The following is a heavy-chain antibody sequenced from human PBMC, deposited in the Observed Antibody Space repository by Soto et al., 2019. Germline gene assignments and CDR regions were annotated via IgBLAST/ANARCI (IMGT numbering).Heavy chain of an antibody. V-gene: IGHV4-31*03. Sequence: PSETLSLTCTVSGGSITTGGSYWSWIRQHPGKGLEWIGNIYHSGNTNYYPSLKSRLTISVDTSKNHFSLMVDSVTAADTAVYYCARARFQVLYGKPYFDSWGQGTLVTVSS. CDR2: IYHSGNT. D-gene: IGHD2-2*02. CDR1: GGSITTGGSY. J-gene: IGHJ4*02. CDR3: ARARFQVLYGKPYFDS.